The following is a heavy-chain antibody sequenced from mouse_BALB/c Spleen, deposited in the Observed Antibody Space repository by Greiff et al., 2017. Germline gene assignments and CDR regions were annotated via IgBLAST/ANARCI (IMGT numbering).Heavy chain of an antibody. V-gene: IGHV1-4*02. CDR2: INPSSGYT. Sequence: VKLMESAAELARPGASVKMSCKASGYTFTSYTMHWVKQRPGQGLEWIGYINPSSGYTEYNQKFKDKTTLTADKSSSTAYMQLSSLTSEDSAVYYCARGSYRYEDWFAYWGQGTLVTVSA. CDR1: GYTFTSYT. CDR3: ARGSYRYEDWFAY. D-gene: IGHD2-14*01. J-gene: IGHJ3*01.